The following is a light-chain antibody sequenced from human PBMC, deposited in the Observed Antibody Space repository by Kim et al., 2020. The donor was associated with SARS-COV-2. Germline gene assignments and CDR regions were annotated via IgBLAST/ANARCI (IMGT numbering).Light chain of an antibody. V-gene: IGLV7-43*01. J-gene: IGLJ3*02. CDR2: NTN. CDR3: LLYYRVVLV. CDR1: AGAVTSGYY. Sequence: PVGTVTLTFASSAGAVTSGYYSIWFQQKPGQAPRALIHNTNNKHSWTPARFSGSLLGGKAALTLSAVQPEDEADYYCLLYYRVVLVFGGGTKLTVL.